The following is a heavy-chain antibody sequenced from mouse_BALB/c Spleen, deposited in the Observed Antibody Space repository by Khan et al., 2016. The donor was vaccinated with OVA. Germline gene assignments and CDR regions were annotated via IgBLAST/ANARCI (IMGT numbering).Heavy chain of an antibody. D-gene: IGHD6-2*01. J-gene: IGHJ1*01. V-gene: IGHV9-3-1*01. CDR2: INTYTGEP. Sequence: QIQLVQSGPELKKPGETVKISCKASGYTFTNYGMNWVKQAPGKGLKWMGWINTYTGEPTYADDFKGRFVFSLETSASTAYLQISNLKTEDTTTYFCARISSYWYSDVWGAGTTVTVSS. CDR3: ARISSYWYSDV. CDR1: GYTFTNYG.